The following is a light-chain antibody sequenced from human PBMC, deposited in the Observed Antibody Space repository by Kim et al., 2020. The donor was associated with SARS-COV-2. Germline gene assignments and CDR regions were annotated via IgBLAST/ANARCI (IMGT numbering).Light chain of an antibody. V-gene: IGKV3-15*01. CDR1: QSVSSD. J-gene: IGKJ1*01. CDR2: GAS. CDR3: QQYNKWPPWT. Sequence: SPGESATRSCRASQSVSSDLAWYQQKPGQAPRLLIYGASTRATGIPARFSGSGSGTEFTLTISSLQSEDFAVYYCQQYNKWPPWTFGQGTKVDIK.